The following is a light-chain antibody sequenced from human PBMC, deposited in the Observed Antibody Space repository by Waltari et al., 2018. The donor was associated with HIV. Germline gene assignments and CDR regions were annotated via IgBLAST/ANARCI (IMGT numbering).Light chain of an antibody. CDR2: RGS. CDR3: SSYTSTNTL. J-gene: IGLJ2*01. Sequence: QSALTQPASVSGSPGQSITISCTGASAYKYVSWYQQLPGKAPTLVIYRGSDRPAGVSYRFSGSKSGNTASLTISGVQADDEADYYCSSYTSTNTLFGGGTKLTVL. V-gene: IGLV2-14*03. CDR1: SAYKY.